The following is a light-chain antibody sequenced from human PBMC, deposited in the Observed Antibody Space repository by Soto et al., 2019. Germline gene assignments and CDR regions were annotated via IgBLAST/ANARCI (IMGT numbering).Light chain of an antibody. Sequence: EIVLTQSPATLSLSPGERATLSCRASQSVSSYLAWYQHKPGQAPRLLIDDASNRATGIPARFSGSGSGTDFTLTISSLEPEDFAVYYCQQRSNWPHTFGTGTKLESK. CDR1: QSVSSY. J-gene: IGKJ2*01. V-gene: IGKV3-11*01. CDR2: DAS. CDR3: QQRSNWPHT.